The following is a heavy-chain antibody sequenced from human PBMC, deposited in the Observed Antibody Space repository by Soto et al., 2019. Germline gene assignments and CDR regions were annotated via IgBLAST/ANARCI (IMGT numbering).Heavy chain of an antibody. D-gene: IGHD2-15*01. CDR3: ARVPSSSGRAHFDY. J-gene: IGHJ4*02. Sequence: PGGSLRLSCAASGFTFSSYAMHWVRQAQGKGLEWVAVISYDGSNKYYADSVKGRFTISRDNSKNTLYLQMNSLRAEDTAVYYCARVPSSSGRAHFDYWGQGTLVTVSS. CDR2: ISYDGSNK. CDR1: GFTFSSYA. V-gene: IGHV3-30-3*01.